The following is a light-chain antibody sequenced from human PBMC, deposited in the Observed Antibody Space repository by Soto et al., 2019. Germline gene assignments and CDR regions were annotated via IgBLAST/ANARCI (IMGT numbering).Light chain of an antibody. CDR1: QSISSW. V-gene: IGKV1-5*01. J-gene: IGKJ2*01. CDR2: DAS. Sequence: DIQMTQSPSTLSASVGDRVTITCRASQSISSWLAWYQQKPGKAPKLLIYDASSLESGVPSWFSGSGSGTEFTFTISSLQPDDFATYYCQQYNSYLYTFGQGTKLEIK. CDR3: QQYNSYLYT.